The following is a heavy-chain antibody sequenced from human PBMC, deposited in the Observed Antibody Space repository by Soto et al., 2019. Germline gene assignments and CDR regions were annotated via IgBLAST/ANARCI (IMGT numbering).Heavy chain of an antibody. V-gene: IGHV6-1*01. J-gene: IGHJ6*02. CDR3: ARDKAGSSSEYYYYYGMDV. D-gene: IGHD6-6*01. Sequence: PSQTLSLTCAISGDSVSSNSAAWNWIRQSPSRGLEWLGRTYYRSKWYNDYAVSVKSRITINPDTSKNQFSLQLNSVTPEDTAVYYCARDKAGSSSEYYYYYGMDVWGQGTTVTVSS. CDR2: TYYRSKWYN. CDR1: GDSVSSNSAA.